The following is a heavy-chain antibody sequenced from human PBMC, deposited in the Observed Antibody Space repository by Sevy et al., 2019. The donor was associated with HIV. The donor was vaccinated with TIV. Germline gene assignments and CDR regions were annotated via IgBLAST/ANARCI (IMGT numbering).Heavy chain of an antibody. CDR3: ASAEYSSGWLDY. V-gene: IGHV3-30-3*01. CDR2: ISYDGSNK. D-gene: IGHD6-19*01. J-gene: IGHJ4*02. Sequence: GGSLRLSCAASGFTFSSYAMHWVRQAPGKGLEWVAVISYDGSNKYYADSVKGRLTISRDNSKNTLYLQMNSLRAEDTAVYYCASAEYSSGWLDYWGQGTLVTVSS. CDR1: GFTFSSYA.